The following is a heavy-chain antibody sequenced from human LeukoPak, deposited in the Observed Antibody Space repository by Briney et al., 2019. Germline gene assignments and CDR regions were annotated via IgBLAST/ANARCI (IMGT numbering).Heavy chain of an antibody. D-gene: IGHD2-2*01. J-gene: IGHJ3*02. V-gene: IGHV3-23*01. CDR3: AKVPSIVVVPAARGVAFDI. CDR2: ISGSGGST. Sequence: PGGSLRLSCAASGXTFSSYAMSWVRQAPGKGLEWVSAISGSGGSTYYADSVKGRFTISRDNSKNTLYLQMNSLRAEDTAVYYCAKVPSIVVVPAARGVAFDIWGQGTMVTVSS. CDR1: GXTFSSYA.